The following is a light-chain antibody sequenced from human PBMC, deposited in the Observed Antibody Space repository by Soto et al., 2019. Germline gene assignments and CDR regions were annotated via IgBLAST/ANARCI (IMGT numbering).Light chain of an antibody. J-gene: IGKJ1*01. CDR2: KAS. Sequence: DIQMTQSPSTLSGSVGDRVTITCRASQTISSWLAWYQQKPGKAPKLLIYKASTLKSGVPSRFSGSGSGTKFTLTISSLQPDDFATYYCQHSNSYSEAFGQGTKVELK. CDR3: QHSNSYSEA. CDR1: QTISSW. V-gene: IGKV1-5*03.